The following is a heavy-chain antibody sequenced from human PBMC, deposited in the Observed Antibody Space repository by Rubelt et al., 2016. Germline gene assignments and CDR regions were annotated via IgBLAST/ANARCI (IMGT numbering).Heavy chain of an antibody. V-gene: IGHV3-7*03. J-gene: IGHJ4*02. D-gene: IGHD4-23*01. CDR3: AKSNVVVTPGDY. CDR2: IREDGSEK. CDR1: GFTFGRYW. Sequence: EVQLLESGGGLVQPGGSLRLSCAASGFTFGRYWMNWFRQAPGKGLEWVANIREDGSEKNYVASVKGRFTISRDNAKNSLYLQMRSRRVEETAIYYCAKSNVVVTPGDYWGQGTLVTVSS.